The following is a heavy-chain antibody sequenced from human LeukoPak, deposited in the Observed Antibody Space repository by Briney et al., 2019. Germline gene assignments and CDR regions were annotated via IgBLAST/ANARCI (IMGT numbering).Heavy chain of an antibody. V-gene: IGHV1-69*13. D-gene: IGHD1-1*01. CDR1: GGTFSSYA. CDR3: AGDRNVPYYYYYMDV. CDR2: IIPIFGTA. J-gene: IGHJ6*03. Sequence: ASVKVSCKASGGTFSSYAISWVRQAPGQGLEWMGGIIPIFGTANYAQKFQGRVTITADESTSTAYMELSSLRSEDTAVYYCAGDRNVPYYYYYMDVWGKGTTVTVSS.